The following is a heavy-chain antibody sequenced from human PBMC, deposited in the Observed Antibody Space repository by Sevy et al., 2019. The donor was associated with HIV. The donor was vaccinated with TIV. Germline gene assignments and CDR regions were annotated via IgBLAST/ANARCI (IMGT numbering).Heavy chain of an antibody. V-gene: IGHV3-21*01. Sequence: GGSLRLSCAASGFTFSIYTMNWVRQAPGKGLEWVSSISSSSTYIYYANSVRGRFTIYRDNAKNSLYLQMHSLRAEETAVYYCASGSLDSTGYPFDYWGQGTLVTVSS. CDR2: ISSSSTYI. CDR3: ASGSLDSTGYPFDY. D-gene: IGHD3-22*01. J-gene: IGHJ4*02. CDR1: GFTFSIYT.